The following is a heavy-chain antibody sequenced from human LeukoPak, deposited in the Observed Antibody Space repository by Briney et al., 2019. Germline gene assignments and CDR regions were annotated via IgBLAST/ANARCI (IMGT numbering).Heavy chain of an antibody. V-gene: IGHV4-59*11. CDR2: IFYSGIT. CDR1: GGSISSHY. J-gene: IGHJ5*02. Sequence: SGTLSLTCTVPGGSISSHYWSGIRRPPGKGLEWIGYIFYSGITNYNPSLKSRVPISVDTSKTQFSLKLSSVTAADTAVYYCARHRTNYGIAAAGIVWFDPWGQGTLVTVSS. CDR3: ARHRTNYGIAAAGIVWFDP. D-gene: IGHD6-13*01.